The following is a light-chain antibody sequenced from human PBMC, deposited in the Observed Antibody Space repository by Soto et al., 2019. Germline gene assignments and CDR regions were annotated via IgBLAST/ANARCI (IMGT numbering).Light chain of an antibody. CDR2: GNT. J-gene: IGLJ2*01. Sequence: QSVLTQPPSVSGAPGQRVTISCTGSSSNIGAGYDVHWYQQLPGRAPKLLIYGNTNRPSGVPDRFSGSKSGTSASLAITGLQAEDDADYYCLSFDSSLSVVFGSGTKVIVL. CDR1: SSNIGAGYD. CDR3: LSFDSSLSVV. V-gene: IGLV1-40*01.